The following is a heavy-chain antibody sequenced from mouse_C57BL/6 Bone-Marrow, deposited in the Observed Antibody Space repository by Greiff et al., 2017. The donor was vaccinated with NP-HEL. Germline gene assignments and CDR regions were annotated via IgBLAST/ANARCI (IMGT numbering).Heavy chain of an antibody. J-gene: IGHJ2*01. CDR2: INPNNGGT. V-gene: IGHV1-26*01. CDR1: GYTFTDYY. D-gene: IGHD4-1*01. Sequence: VQLQQSGPELVKPGASVKISCKASGYTFTDYYMNWVKQSHGKSLEWIGDINPNNGGTSYNQKFKGKATLTVEKSSSTAYMELRSLTSEDSAVYYCARLGLDYWGKGTTLTVSS. CDR3: ARLGLDY.